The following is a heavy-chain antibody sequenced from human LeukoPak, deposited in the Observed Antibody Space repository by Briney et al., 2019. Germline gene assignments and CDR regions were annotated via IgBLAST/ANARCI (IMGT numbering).Heavy chain of an antibody. CDR1: GYTFTGYY. J-gene: IGHJ4*02. D-gene: IGHD6-13*01. CDR2: INPNSGGT. Sequence: ASVKVSCKASGYTFTGYYMHWVRQAPGQGLEWMGWINPNSGGTNYAQKFQGRVTMTRDTSISTAYMELSRLRSDDTAVYYCARDEYGIAAPKRWGYFDYWGQGTLVTVSS. CDR3: ARDEYGIAAPKRWGYFDY. V-gene: IGHV1-2*02.